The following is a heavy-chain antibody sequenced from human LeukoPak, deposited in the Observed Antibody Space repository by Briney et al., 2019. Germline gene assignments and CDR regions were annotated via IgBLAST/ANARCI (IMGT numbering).Heavy chain of an antibody. Sequence: GGSLRLSCAASGFTFSSYAMSWVRQAPGKGLEWVSAISGSGGSTYYADSVKGRFTISRDNSKNTLYLQMNSLRAEDTAVYYCAKDSLATVLRSWFDPWGQGTLVTVSS. CDR2: ISGSGGST. CDR1: GFTFSSYA. D-gene: IGHD4-23*01. V-gene: IGHV3-23*01. CDR3: AKDSLATVLRSWFDP. J-gene: IGHJ5*02.